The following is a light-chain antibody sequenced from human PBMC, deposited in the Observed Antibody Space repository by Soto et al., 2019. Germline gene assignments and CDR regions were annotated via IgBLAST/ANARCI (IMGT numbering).Light chain of an antibody. CDR3: QQHGTSPYT. J-gene: IGKJ2*01. Sequence: EIVLTQSPATLSLSPGERATLSCRASQSVSSYLAWYQQKPGQAPRLLIYDASNRATGIPDRFNGSGSGTDFILTISRLEPEDVAVYYCQQHGTSPYTFGQGTVLEIK. CDR1: QSVSSY. V-gene: IGKV3-11*01. CDR2: DAS.